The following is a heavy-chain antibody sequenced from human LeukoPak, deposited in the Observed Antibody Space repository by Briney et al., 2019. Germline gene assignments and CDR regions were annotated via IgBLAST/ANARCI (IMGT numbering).Heavy chain of an antibody. CDR1: GVTFSNYA. Sequence: GGSLRLSCAASGVTFSNYAMAWVRQAPGKGLEWVSSIGGGGGDISYADSVKGRFTISRDNSNNTLYLQMNSLRAEDTAVYYWAIKLPRSLPFDPRGQGTLVTVSS. J-gene: IGHJ5*02. D-gene: IGHD1-7*01. V-gene: IGHV3-23*01. CDR2: IGGGGGDI. CDR3: AIKLPRSLPFDP.